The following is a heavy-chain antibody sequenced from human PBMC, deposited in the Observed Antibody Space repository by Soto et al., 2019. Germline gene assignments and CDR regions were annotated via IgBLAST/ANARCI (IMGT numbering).Heavy chain of an antibody. V-gene: IGHV3-13*01. J-gene: IGHJ5*02. Sequence: TGGSLRLSCAASGFTFRSYDMHWVRQPTGEGLEWVSTIRTAGDTFYSASVKGRFTISREDAKNSLYLQMNSLRAGDTAVYYCSRASEGGFDPWGQGTLVTVSS. CDR3: SRASEGGFDP. CDR2: IRTAGDT. CDR1: GFTFRSYD.